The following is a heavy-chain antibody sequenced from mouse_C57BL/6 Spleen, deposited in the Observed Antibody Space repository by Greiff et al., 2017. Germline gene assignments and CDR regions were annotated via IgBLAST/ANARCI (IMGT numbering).Heavy chain of an antibody. J-gene: IGHJ1*03. CDR1: GYAFSSSW. V-gene: IGHV1-82*01. CDR3: ARGGNCDVDWYFDV. Sequence: QVQLQQSGPELVKPGASVKLSCKASGYAFSSSWMNWVKQRPGKGLEWIGRIYPGDGDTHYNGKFKGKATLTAYKSSSTAYLQLSSLTSEDSAVYVCARGGNCDVDWYFDVWGTGTTVTVSS. D-gene: IGHD4-1*01. CDR2: IYPGDGDT.